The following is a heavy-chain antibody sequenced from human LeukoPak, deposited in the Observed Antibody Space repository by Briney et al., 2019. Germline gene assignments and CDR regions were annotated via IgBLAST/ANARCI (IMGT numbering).Heavy chain of an antibody. J-gene: IGHJ4*02. Sequence: GGSLRLSCAASGFTFSSYAMSWVRQAPGKGLEWVSAISGSGGSTYYADSVKGRFTISRDNSKNTLYLQMNSLRAEDTAVYYCAKDKGYCSGGSCYSDYWGQGTLVTVSS. CDR3: AKDKGYCSGGSCYSDY. CDR2: ISGSGGST. CDR1: GFTFSSYA. D-gene: IGHD2-15*01. V-gene: IGHV3-23*01.